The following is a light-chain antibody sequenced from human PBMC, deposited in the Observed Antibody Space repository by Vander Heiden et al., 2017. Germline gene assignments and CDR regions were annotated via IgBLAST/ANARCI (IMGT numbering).Light chain of an antibody. V-gene: IGKV4-1*01. J-gene: IGKJ2*01. CDR3: QQYYSTPRT. Sequence: DIVMTQSPDSLAVSLGERATINCKSSQSVLYSSNIKNYLAWYQQKPGQPPKLLIYWASTRESGVPDRFSGSGSGTDFTLTISSLQAEDVAVYYCQQYYSTPRTFGQGTKLEIK. CDR2: WAS. CDR1: QSVLYSSNIKNY.